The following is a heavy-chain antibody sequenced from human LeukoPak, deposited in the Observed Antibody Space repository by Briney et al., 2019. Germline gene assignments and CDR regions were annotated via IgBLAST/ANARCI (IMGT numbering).Heavy chain of an antibody. CDR2: ISWNSGSI. CDR3: ARGGTSTVQIDF. Sequence: GGSLRLSCAASGFTFDDYAMHWVRQAPGKGLEWVSGISWNSGSIGYADSVKGRFTISRDNAKNSLYLQMNSLRAEDTAVYYCARGGTSTVQIDFWGQGTLVTVSS. V-gene: IGHV3-9*01. CDR1: GFTFDDYA. D-gene: IGHD4-17*01. J-gene: IGHJ4*02.